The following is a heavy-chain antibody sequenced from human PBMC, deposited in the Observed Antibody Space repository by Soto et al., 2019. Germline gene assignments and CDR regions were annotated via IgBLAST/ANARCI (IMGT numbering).Heavy chain of an antibody. J-gene: IGHJ4*02. D-gene: IGHD1-26*01. CDR1: GFTFSSYA. V-gene: IGHV3-23*01. CDR2: ISGSGGST. CDR3: ARVGSGSFFDY. Sequence: GGSLRLSCTASGFTFSSYAMSWVHQAPGKGLEWVSSISGSGGSTYYADSTKGRFTISRDNSKNTLYVQLSSLRSEDTAVYYCARVGSGSFFDYWGQGTLVTVSS.